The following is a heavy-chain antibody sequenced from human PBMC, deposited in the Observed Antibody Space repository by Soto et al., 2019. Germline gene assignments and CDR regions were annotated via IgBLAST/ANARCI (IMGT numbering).Heavy chain of an antibody. V-gene: IGHV3-33*01. CDR1: GFTFSSYG. D-gene: IGHD2-21*01. Sequence: GGSLRLSCAASGFTFSSYGMHWVRQAPGKGLEWVAVIWYDGSNKYYADSVKGRFTISRDNSKNTLYLQMNSLRAEDTAVYYCARDDVPYCGGDCYQLDYWGQGTLVTVSS. CDR3: ARDDVPYCGGDCYQLDY. CDR2: IWYDGSNK. J-gene: IGHJ4*02.